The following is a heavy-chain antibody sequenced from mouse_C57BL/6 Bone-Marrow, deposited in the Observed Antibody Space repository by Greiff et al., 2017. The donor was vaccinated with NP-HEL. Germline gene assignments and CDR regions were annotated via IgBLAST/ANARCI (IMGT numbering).Heavy chain of an antibody. CDR2: IYPRSGNT. Sequence: QVQLQQSGAELARPGASVKLSCKAFGYTFTSYGISWVKQRTGQGLEWIGEIYPRSGNTYYNEKFKGKATLTADKSSSTAYMELRSLTSEDSAVYFCARCGAYYSNFDYWGQGTTLTVSS. CDR1: GYTFTSYG. J-gene: IGHJ2*01. CDR3: ARCGAYYSNFDY. V-gene: IGHV1-81*01. D-gene: IGHD2-5*01.